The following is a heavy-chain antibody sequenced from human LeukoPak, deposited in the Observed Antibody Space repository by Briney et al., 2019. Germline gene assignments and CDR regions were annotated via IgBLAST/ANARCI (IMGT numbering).Heavy chain of an antibody. CDR2: ISYDGSNK. D-gene: IGHD2-15*01. CDR3: AKDQCSGGSCYSFDP. J-gene: IGHJ5*02. CDR1: GFTFSSYG. Sequence: PGGSLRLSCAASGFTFSSYGMHWVRQAPGKGLEWVAVISYDGSNKYYADSVKGRFTISRDNSKNTLYLQMNSLRAEDTAVYYCAKDQCSGGSCYSFDPWGQGTLVTVSS. V-gene: IGHV3-30*18.